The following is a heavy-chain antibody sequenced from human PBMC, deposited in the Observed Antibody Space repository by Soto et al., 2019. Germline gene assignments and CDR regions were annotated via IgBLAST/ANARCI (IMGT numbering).Heavy chain of an antibody. CDR1: GFTPTTTP. CDR2: ISGTASRT. V-gene: IGHV3-23*01. CDR3: ARVAKYSGYDSYYFDY. Sequence: GGSLRLSCAGSGFTPTTTPLSWVRQPPGKGLEWVTTISGTASRTYYVGSVKGRFFISRDNSKNTLYLQMNSLRAEDTAVYYCARVAKYSGYDSYYFDYWGQGTLVTVSS. D-gene: IGHD5-12*01. J-gene: IGHJ4*02.